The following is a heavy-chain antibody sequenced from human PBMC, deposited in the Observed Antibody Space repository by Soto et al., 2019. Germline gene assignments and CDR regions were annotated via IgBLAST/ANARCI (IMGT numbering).Heavy chain of an antibody. Sequence: SETLSLTCTVSGASISGFYWSWIRKSAGKGLEWIGRIYATGTTDYNPSLKSRVMMSVDTSKKQFSLKLRSVTAADTAVYYRVRDGTKTLRDWFDPWGQGISVTVSS. V-gene: IGHV4-4*07. D-gene: IGHD1-1*01. J-gene: IGHJ5*02. CDR2: IYATGTT. CDR3: VRDGTKTLRDWFDP. CDR1: GASISGFY.